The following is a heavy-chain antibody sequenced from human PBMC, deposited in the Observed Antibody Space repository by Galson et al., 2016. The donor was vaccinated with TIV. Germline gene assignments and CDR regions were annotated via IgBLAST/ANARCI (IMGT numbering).Heavy chain of an antibody. Sequence: SLRLSCAASGFIFSDCAMNWARQTPGKGLEWISYISRSGGNSFYAESVKGRFTVSRDSLDKSVFLQMNSLRDEDTAVYFCAREQNYALDVWGPGTMVTVSS. D-gene: IGHD1-7*01. CDR2: ISRSGGNS. J-gene: IGHJ3*01. V-gene: IGHV3-48*02. CDR1: GFIFSDCA. CDR3: AREQNYALDV.